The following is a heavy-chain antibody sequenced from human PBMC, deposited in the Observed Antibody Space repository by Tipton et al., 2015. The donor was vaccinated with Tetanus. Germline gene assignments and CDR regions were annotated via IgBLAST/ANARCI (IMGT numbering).Heavy chain of an antibody. D-gene: IGHD4-17*01. V-gene: IGHV3-11*01. Sequence: SLRLSCAASGFTFSAYYMSWIRLAPGKGLEWVSYISGSSNTLYTAESVRGRLTTSRDNAKNSLYLHMNNLRAEDTAVYYCARCNDYGSLTPIDLWGPGTRVTVSS. J-gene: IGHJ5*02. CDR1: GFTFSAYY. CDR3: ARCNDYGSLTPIDL. CDR2: ISGSSNTL.